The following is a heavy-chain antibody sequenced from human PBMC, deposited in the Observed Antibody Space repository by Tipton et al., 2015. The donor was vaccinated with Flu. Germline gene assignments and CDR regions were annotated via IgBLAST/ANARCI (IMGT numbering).Heavy chain of an antibody. J-gene: IGHJ5*01. Sequence: TLSLTCTVSGGSISSGSYYWSWIRQPAGKGLEWIGRVYPSGSANYNPSLKSRLAMSIDTSKKQFSLRLSSVTAADTAVYYCAKVLFGWVESWAQGTLVTVSS. D-gene: IGHD3-16*01. V-gene: IGHV4-61*02. CDR1: GGSISSGSYY. CDR2: VYPSGSA. CDR3: AKVLFGWVES.